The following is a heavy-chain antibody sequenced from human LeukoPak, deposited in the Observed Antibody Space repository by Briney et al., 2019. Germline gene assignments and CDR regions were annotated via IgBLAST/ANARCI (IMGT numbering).Heavy chain of an antibody. CDR2: INTNTGNP. Sequence: ASVKVSCKASGYIFSVYALIWVRQAPGQGRELMGWINTNTGNPTYAQGFTGRFVFSLDTSVSTAYLQISSLKAEDTAVYYCARDYTIAVGTTTYLQHWGQGTLVTVSS. D-gene: IGHD1-14*01. V-gene: IGHV7-4-1*02. CDR1: GYIFSVYA. J-gene: IGHJ1*01. CDR3: ARDYTIAVGTTTYLQH.